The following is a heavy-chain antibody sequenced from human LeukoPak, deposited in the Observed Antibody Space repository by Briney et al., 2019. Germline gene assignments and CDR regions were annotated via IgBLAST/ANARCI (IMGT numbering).Heavy chain of an antibody. D-gene: IGHD4-11*01. CDR1: GGSISSGSYY. Sequence: SQTLSLTCTVSGGSISSGSYYWSWIRPPAGKGLEWIGRIYTSGSTNYNPSLKSRDTISVDTSKNQFSLKLSSVTAADTAVYYCARESSNYDHIDYWGQGTLVTVSS. J-gene: IGHJ4*02. CDR2: IYTSGST. CDR3: ARESSNYDHIDY. V-gene: IGHV4-61*02.